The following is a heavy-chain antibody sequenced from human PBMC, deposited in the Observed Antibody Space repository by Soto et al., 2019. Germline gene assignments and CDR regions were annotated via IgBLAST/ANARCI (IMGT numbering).Heavy chain of an antibody. CDR1: GGTFSSYA. Sequence: SVKVSCKASGGTFSSYAISWVRQAPGQGLEWMGGIIPIFGTANYAQKFQGRVTITADESTSTAYMELSSLRSEDTAVYYCARDREDDSSGYYYGPFDYWGQGTLVTVSS. D-gene: IGHD3-22*01. V-gene: IGHV1-69*13. J-gene: IGHJ4*02. CDR2: IIPIFGTA. CDR3: ARDREDDSSGYYYGPFDY.